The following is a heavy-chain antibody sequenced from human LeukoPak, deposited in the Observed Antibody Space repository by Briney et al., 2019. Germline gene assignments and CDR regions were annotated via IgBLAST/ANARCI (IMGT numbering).Heavy chain of an antibody. Sequence: SETLSLTCTVSNGSISSYYWSWIRQPPGKGLEWIGYIYFIGSTNYNPSLKSRVTISVDTSKNQLSLTLSSVTAADTAVYYCARGRYYGSGSYYNVLDLDYWGQGTLVTVSS. CDR1: NGSISSYY. J-gene: IGHJ4*02. CDR2: IYFIGST. D-gene: IGHD3-10*01. CDR3: ARGRYYGSGSYYNVLDLDY. V-gene: IGHV4-59*12.